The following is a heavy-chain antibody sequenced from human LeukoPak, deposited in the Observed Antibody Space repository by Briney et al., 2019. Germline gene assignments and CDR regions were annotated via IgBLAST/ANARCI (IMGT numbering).Heavy chain of an antibody. CDR3: ARDGTPIYSSGWVYMDV. CDR1: GYSISSGYY. V-gene: IGHV4-38-2*02. J-gene: IGHJ6*04. CDR2: IYHSGNT. Sequence: SETLSLTCTVSGYSISSGYYWGWIRQPPGKGLEWIGSIYHSGNTYYNPSLKSRVTISVDTSKNQLSLKLTSVTAADTAVYYCARDGTPIYSSGWVYMDVWGKGTTVTISS. D-gene: IGHD6-25*01.